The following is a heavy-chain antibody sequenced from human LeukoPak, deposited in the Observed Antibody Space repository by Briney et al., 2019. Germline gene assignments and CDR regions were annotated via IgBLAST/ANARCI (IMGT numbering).Heavy chain of an antibody. Sequence: PGGSLRLSCAASGFTFSSYWMHWVRQAPGKGLVWVSRINSDGSSTSYADSVKGRFTISRDNAKNTLYLQMNSLRAEDTAVYYCARDWRFGVVNHAVDIWGQGTMVTVSS. CDR1: GFTFSSYW. V-gene: IGHV3-74*01. CDR3: ARDWRFGVVNHAVDI. CDR2: INSDGSST. J-gene: IGHJ3*02. D-gene: IGHD3-3*01.